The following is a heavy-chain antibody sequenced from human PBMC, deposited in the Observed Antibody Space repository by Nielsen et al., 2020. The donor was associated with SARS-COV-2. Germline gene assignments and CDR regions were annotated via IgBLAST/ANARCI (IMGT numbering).Heavy chain of an antibody. D-gene: IGHD3-3*01. CDR2: IYYSGST. J-gene: IGHJ5*02. V-gene: IGHV4-61*08. CDR1: GGSISSGGYY. CDR3: VRHPRITIFGVVIIGLFDP. Sequence: SETLSLTCTLSGGSISSGGYYWSWIPQPPGKGLEWIGYIYYSGSTYYNPSLKSRVTISVDTSKNQFSLKLSSVTAADTAVYYCVRHPRITIFGVVIIGLFDPWGQGSLVTVSS.